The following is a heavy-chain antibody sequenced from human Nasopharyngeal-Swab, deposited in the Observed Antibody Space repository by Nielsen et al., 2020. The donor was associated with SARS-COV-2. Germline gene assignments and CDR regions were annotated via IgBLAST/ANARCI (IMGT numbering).Heavy chain of an antibody. CDR2: ISAYNGNT. CDR3: AREVYYYYYYMDV. CDR1: GYTFTSYG. J-gene: IGHJ6*03. Sequence: ASVKVSCKASGYTFTSYGISWVRQAPGQGLEWMGWISAYNGNTNYAQKLRGRVAMTTDTSTSTAYMELRSLRSDDTAVYYCAREVYYYYYYMDVWGKGTTVTVSS. V-gene: IGHV1-18*01.